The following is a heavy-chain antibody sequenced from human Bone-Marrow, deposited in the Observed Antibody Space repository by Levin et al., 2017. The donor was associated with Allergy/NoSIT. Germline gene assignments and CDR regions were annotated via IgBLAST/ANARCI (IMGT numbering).Heavy chain of an antibody. J-gene: IGHJ4*02. D-gene: IGHD5-18*01. CDR3: AHSQSLRPGLPGYTYGPFDF. V-gene: IGHV2-5*02. CDR1: GFSLSTSGVG. Sequence: KSSGPTLVKPKQTLTLTCTFSGFSLSTSGVGVGWIRQPPGKALEWLALIYWGDDLRYSPSLQSRLISTKTTAKNQGVLRMTNMAPAEPGTYFCAHSQSLRPGLPGYTYGPFDFWGQGTLVFVSS. CDR2: IYWGDDL.